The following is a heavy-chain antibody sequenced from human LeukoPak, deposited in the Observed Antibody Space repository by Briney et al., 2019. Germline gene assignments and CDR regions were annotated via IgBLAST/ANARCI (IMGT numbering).Heavy chain of an antibody. CDR1: GFNFSSFG. CDR3: ARSYGGNYFDY. V-gene: IGHV3-30*02. CDR2: IRYDGINK. D-gene: IGHD4-23*01. J-gene: IGHJ4*02. Sequence: GGSLRLSCAASGFNFSSFGMHWVRQAPGKGLEWVTFIRYDGINKYYADSVKGRFTISRDDSGNTMYLQINSLRPEDTAVYYCARSYGGNYFDYWGQGTLVTVSS.